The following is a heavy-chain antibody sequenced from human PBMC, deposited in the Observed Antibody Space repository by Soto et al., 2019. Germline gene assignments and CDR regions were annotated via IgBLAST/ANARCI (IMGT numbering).Heavy chain of an antibody. CDR1: GFTFSSYA. J-gene: IGHJ4*02. CDR2: ISYDGRNK. D-gene: IGHD3-3*01. Sequence: QVQLVESGGGVVQPGRSLRLSCAASGFTFSSYAMHWVRQAPGKGLEWVAIISYDGRNKYYADSVKGRFTISRDNSKNTLYLQMNSLRAEDTAVYYCARDWRNYFDYWGQGTLVTVSS. V-gene: IGHV3-30*04. CDR3: ARDWRNYFDY.